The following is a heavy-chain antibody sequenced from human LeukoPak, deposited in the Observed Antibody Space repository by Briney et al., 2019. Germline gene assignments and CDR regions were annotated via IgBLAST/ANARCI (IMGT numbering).Heavy chain of an antibody. Sequence: AGGSLRLSCAASGLTLSNYWMHWVCQAPGKGLVWVSRMNNDGSGTTYADSVRGRFTISRDNAKNTLYLQMNSLRVEDTAVYFCAREIMVSREWYFDLWGRGTLVTVAS. J-gene: IGHJ2*01. CDR2: MNNDGSGT. CDR1: GLTLSNYW. CDR3: AREIMVSREWYFDL. D-gene: IGHD2-21*01. V-gene: IGHV3-74*01.